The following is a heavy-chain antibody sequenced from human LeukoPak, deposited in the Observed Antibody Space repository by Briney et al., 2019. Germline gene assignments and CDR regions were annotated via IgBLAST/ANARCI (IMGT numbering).Heavy chain of an antibody. Sequence: GGSLRLSCAASGFTFSSYWMSWVRQAPGKGLEWVANIKQDGSEKYYVDSVKGRFTISRDNAKNSLYLQMNSLRAEDTAVYYCAEGPAAAGKDYYFDYWGQGTLVTVSS. J-gene: IGHJ4*02. CDR1: GFTFSSYW. CDR3: AEGPAAAGKDYYFDY. V-gene: IGHV3-7*01. CDR2: IKQDGSEK. D-gene: IGHD6-13*01.